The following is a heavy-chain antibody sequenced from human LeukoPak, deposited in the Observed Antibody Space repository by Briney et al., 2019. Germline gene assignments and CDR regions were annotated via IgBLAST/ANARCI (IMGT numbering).Heavy chain of an antibody. CDR2: ISGSGGST. CDR1: GFTFSSYA. D-gene: IGHD6-19*01. V-gene: IGHV3-23*01. Sequence: GGSLRLSCAASGFTFSSYAMSWVRQAPGKGLDWVSAISGSGGSTYYADSVKGRFTISRDNSKNTLYLQMNSLRAEDTAVYYCAKDLPWLVRDPYNRLDPWGQGTLVTASS. CDR3: AKDLPWLVRDPYNRLDP. J-gene: IGHJ5*02.